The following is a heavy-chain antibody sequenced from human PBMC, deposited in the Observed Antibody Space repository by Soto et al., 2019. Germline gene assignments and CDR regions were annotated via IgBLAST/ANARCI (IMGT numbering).Heavy chain of an antibody. J-gene: IGHJ4*02. CDR1: GFSVTNNGEG. D-gene: IGHD6-19*01. CDR2: LYWDGDK. V-gene: IGHV2-5*02. CDR3: AHRKTTITVAIYFDL. Sequence: QITLKESGPTLVKPTQTLTLTCTFSGFSVTNNGEGVGWIRQPPGKALEWLATLYWDGDKRYSPSLRKRASVSTDTSKSQVVLTMTDMGPEDTGTYFCAHRKTTITVAIYFDLWGQGTLVTVS.